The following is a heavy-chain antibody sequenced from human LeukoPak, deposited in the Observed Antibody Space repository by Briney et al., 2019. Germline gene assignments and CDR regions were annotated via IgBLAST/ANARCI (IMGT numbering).Heavy chain of an antibody. CDR2: IYGGGSA. CDR1: GFTVSTYY. Sequence: GGSLRLSCAASGFTVSTYYMTWVRQAPGRGLECVSVIYGGGSAYYADSVKGRFTVSRDNSKNTLYLQMNSLRAEDTAMYYCARGLGYCTSTTCLLPFDYWGQGTLVTVSS. V-gene: IGHV3-53*01. CDR3: ARGLGYCTSTTCLLPFDY. J-gene: IGHJ4*02. D-gene: IGHD2-2*01.